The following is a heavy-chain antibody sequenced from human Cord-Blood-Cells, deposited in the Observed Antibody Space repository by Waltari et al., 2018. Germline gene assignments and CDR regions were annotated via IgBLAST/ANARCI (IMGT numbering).Heavy chain of an antibody. V-gene: IGHV4-34*01. D-gene: IGHD3-10*01. CDR2: INHSGST. CDR1: GGSFSGYY. CDR3: ARVNYYGSGSYTIDY. Sequence: QVQLQQWGAGLLKPSETLSLTCAVYGGSFSGYYCSWIRTPPGKGLEWIGEINHSGSTNYNPSLKSRVTISVDTSKNQFSLKLSSVTAADTAVYYCARVNYYGSGSYTIDYWGQGTLVTVSS. J-gene: IGHJ4*02.